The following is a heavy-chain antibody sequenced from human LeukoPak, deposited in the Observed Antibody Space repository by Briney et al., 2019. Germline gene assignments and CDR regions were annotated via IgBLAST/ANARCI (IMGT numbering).Heavy chain of an antibody. CDR3: ARVVDTAMVYFDY. D-gene: IGHD5-18*01. Sequence: ASVKVSCKASGYTFTSYGISWVRQAPGQGLEWMGWISAYNGNTNYAQKLQGRVTMTTDTSTSTAHMELRSLRSDDTAVYYCARVVDTAMVYFDYWGQGTLVTVSS. J-gene: IGHJ4*02. V-gene: IGHV1-18*01. CDR1: GYTFTSYG. CDR2: ISAYNGNT.